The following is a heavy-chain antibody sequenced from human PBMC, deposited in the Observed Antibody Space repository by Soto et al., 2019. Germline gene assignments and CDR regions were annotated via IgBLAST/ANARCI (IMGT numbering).Heavy chain of an antibody. J-gene: IGHJ5*02. CDR1: GYTFTGYY. CDR3: ARENVAAAGTGNWFEP. CDR2: INPNSGGT. D-gene: IGHD6-13*01. V-gene: IGHV1-2*02. Sequence: ASVKVSCKASGYTFTGYYMHWVGQAPGQGLEWMGWINPNSGGTNYAQKFQGRVTMTRDTSTSTAYMELSRLRSDGTAVYYCARENVAAAGTGNWFEPWGQGTLVNVSS.